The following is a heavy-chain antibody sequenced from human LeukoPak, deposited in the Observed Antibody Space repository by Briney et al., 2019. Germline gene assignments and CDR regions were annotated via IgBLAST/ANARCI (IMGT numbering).Heavy chain of an antibody. CDR3: ARKYCSGGSCYSLDY. Sequence: ASVEVSCKASGYTFTSYGISWVRQAPGQGLEWMGWISAYNGNTNYAQKLQGRVTMTTDTSTSTAYMELRSLRSDDTAVYYCARKYCSGGSCYSLDYWGQGTLVTVSS. D-gene: IGHD2-15*01. CDR2: ISAYNGNT. CDR1: GYTFTSYG. J-gene: IGHJ4*02. V-gene: IGHV1-18*01.